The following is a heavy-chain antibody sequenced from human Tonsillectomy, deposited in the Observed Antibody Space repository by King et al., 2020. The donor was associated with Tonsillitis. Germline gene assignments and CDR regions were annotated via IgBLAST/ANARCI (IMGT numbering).Heavy chain of an antibody. D-gene: IGHD4-23*01. CDR2: ISSSSSYI. J-gene: IGHJ6*03. CDR1: GFTFSSYS. CDR3: ARDVRYGGNWDYYYYYMDV. Sequence: VQLVESGGGLVKPGGSLRLSCAASGFTFSSYSMNWVRQAPGKGLEWVSSISSSSSYIYYADSVKGRFTISRDNAKNSLYLQMNSLRAEDTAVYYCARDVRYGGNWDYYYYYMDVWGKGTTVTVSS. V-gene: IGHV3-21*01.